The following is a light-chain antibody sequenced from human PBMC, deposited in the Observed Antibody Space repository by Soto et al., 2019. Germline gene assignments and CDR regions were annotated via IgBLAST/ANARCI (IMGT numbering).Light chain of an antibody. J-gene: IGLJ1*01. V-gene: IGLV2-23*02. CDR2: EVT. CDR1: SSDIGSYDL. CDR3: CSFADFTYV. Sequence: QSVLTQPACVSGSPGQSITISCTGTSSDIGSYDLVSWYQQHPGTAPKLIIYEVTKRPSGVSTRFSGSKSGNTASLTISGLQAVDEADYYCCSFADFTYVFGTGTKVTVL.